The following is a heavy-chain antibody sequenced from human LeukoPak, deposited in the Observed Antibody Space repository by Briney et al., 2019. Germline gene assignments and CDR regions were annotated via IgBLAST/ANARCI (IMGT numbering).Heavy chain of an antibody. Sequence: SVKVSCKASGGTFSSYAISWVRQAPGQGLEWMGRIIPILGIANYAQKFQGRVTITADKSTGTAYMELSSLRSEDTAVYYCARELVVVPAAMRGNFDYWGQGTLVTVSS. J-gene: IGHJ4*02. D-gene: IGHD2-2*01. CDR1: GGTFSSYA. CDR3: ARELVVVPAAMRGNFDY. V-gene: IGHV1-69*04. CDR2: IIPILGIA.